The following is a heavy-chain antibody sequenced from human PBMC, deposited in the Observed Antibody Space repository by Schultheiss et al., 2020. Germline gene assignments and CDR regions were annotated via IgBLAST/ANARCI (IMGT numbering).Heavy chain of an antibody. J-gene: IGHJ4*02. D-gene: IGHD1-26*01. CDR2: ISSSSSYI. CDR1: GFTFSNAW. V-gene: IGHV3-21*01. CDR3: ARSSYGQEDYFDY. Sequence: GGSLRLACAASGFTFSNAWMSWVRQAPGKGLEWVSSISSSSSYIYYADSVKGRFTISRDNAKNSLYLQMNSLRAEDTAVYYCARSSYGQEDYFDYWGQGTLVTVSS.